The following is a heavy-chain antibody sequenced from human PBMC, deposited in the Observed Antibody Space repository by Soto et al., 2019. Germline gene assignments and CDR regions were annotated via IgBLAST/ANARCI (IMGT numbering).Heavy chain of an antibody. CDR2: IQVSGDT. Sequence: PSETLSLTCTVSGVSISSGGHYWSWIRQTPGRGLEWVGYIQVSGDTFYNPTLEGRVSMSVDTSNNQFSLDLTSVTAADTAVYYCVRDTSWSRPYWGQGTLVTAPQ. CDR3: VRDTSWSRPY. J-gene: IGHJ4*02. D-gene: IGHD2-15*01. V-gene: IGHV4-30-4*01. CDR1: GVSISSGGHY.